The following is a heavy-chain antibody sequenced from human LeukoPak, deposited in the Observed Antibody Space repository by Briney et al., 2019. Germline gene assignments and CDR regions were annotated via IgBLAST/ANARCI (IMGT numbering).Heavy chain of an antibody. Sequence: PGGSLRLSCAASGFTFSSYGMHWVRQAPGKGLEWVAVISYDGSNKYYADSVKGRFTISRDNSKNTLYLQMNSLRAEDTAVYYCAKARDFDYWGKGTLVTVSS. V-gene: IGHV3-30*18. CDR3: AKARDFDY. CDR1: GFTFSSYG. J-gene: IGHJ4*02. CDR2: ISYDGSNK.